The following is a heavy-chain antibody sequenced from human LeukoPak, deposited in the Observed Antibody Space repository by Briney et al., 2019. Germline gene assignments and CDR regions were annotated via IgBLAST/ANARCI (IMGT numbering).Heavy chain of an antibody. CDR3: TIDRSRAEDY. CDR1: GFTFSGHW. CDR2: INQGGSDK. J-gene: IGHJ4*02. D-gene: IGHD1-14*01. V-gene: IGHV3-7*01. Sequence: PGGSLRLSCAASGFTFSGHWMSWVRQAPGKGLEWVANINQGGSDKYYVDSVKGRFTISRDNANNLLYLQMNSLRGEDTAVYYCTIDRSRAEDYWGQGTLVTVSS.